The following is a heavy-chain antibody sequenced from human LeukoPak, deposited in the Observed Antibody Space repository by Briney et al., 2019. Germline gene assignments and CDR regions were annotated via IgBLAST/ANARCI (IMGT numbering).Heavy chain of an antibody. J-gene: IGHJ4*02. V-gene: IGHV5-51*01. CDR3: ARGDVAYCGGDCYYFDY. CDR1: GYSFTSYW. CDR2: IYPGDSDT. Sequence: GKSLNISCKGSGYSFTSYWIGWVRQMPGKGLEWMGIIYPGDSDTRYSPSFQGQVTISADKSISTVYLQWSSLKASDTAMYYCARGDVAYCGGDCYYFDYWGQGTLVTVSS. D-gene: IGHD2-21*02.